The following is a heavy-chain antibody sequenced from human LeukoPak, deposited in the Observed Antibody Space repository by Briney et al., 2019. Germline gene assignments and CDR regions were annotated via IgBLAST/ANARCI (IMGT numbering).Heavy chain of an antibody. J-gene: IGHJ4*02. CDR2: IYNSGST. Sequence: SETLSLTCTGSGDSISSHYWSWIRQPPGKGLEWIGYIYNSGSTNYNPSLKSRVTISVGTSKNQFSLNLSSVTAADTAVYYCARGHYYDSSGDYWGQGTLVTVSS. V-gene: IGHV4-59*11. CDR3: ARGHYYDSSGDY. D-gene: IGHD3-22*01. CDR1: GDSISSHY.